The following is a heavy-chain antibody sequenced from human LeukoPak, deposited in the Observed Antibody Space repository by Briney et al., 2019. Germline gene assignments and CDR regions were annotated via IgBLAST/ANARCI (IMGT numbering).Heavy chain of an antibody. CDR3: ARQPTGFPNWFDL. V-gene: IGHV3-23*01. D-gene: IGHD1-14*01. J-gene: IGHJ5*02. CDR2: IHYIDDST. Sequence: TGGSLRLSCAASELTSSTSWMSWVRQAPGKGLKWVSSIHYIDDSTYYADSVKGRFTISRDDSKSKVFLEMNSLRAEDTAVYYCARQPTGFPNWFDLWGQGAPVTVSS. CDR1: ELTSSTSW.